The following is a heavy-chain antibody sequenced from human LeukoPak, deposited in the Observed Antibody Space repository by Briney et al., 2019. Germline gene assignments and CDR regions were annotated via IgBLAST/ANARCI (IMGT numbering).Heavy chain of an antibody. CDR2: IYHSGST. Sequence: PSETLSLTCTVSGASINSGGYYWSWVRQPPGKGLEWIGYIYHSGSTYYNPSLRSRVTISVDRSKNQFSLKLTSVTAADTAVYYCATSDGDYYYYMDVWGKGTTVTVSS. J-gene: IGHJ6*03. D-gene: IGHD2-21*02. CDR1: GASINSGGYY. CDR3: ATSDGDYYYYMDV. V-gene: IGHV4-30-2*01.